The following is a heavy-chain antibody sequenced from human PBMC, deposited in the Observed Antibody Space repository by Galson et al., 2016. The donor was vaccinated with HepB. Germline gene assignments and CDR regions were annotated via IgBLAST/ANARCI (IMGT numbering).Heavy chain of an antibody. CDR3: ARDLSWSGEPHFDY. J-gene: IGHJ4*02. Sequence: VRLAPGKGLVWVSRIKGDESDRFYADSVKGRFTIFRDNANNSLYLQMSSLRAEDTALYYCARDLSWSGEPHFDYWGQGTLVTVSS. CDR2: IKGDESDR. D-gene: IGHD7-27*01. V-gene: IGHV3-74*01.